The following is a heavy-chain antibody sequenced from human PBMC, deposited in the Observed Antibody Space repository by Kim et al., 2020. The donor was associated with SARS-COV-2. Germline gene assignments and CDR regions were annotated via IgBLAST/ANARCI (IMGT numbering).Heavy chain of an antibody. D-gene: IGHD3-10*01. J-gene: IGHJ4*02. CDR3: ARGAVLYGSGDYFGY. V-gene: IGHV3-23*01. Sequence: DSVRGRFTISRDNSQNTLYLQMNRLRDEDTALYYCARGAVLYGSGDYFGYCGQGTLVTVSS.